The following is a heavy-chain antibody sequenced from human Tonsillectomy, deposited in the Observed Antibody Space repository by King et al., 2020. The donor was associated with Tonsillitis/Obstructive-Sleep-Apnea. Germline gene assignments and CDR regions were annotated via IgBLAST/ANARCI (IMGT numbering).Heavy chain of an antibody. V-gene: IGHV3-7*04. J-gene: IGHJ6*03. CDR2: IKQDGSEK. CDR1: GFTFSGYW. D-gene: IGHD1-26*01. CDR3: AWEWEWELLFHYYYYMDV. Sequence: VQLVESGGGLVQPGGSLILSCAASGFTFSGYWMSWVRQAPGKGLEWVANIKQDGSEKYYVDSVKGRFTISRDNARNSLYLQMNSLRAEDTAVYYCAWEWEWELLFHYYYYMDVWGKGTTVTVSS.